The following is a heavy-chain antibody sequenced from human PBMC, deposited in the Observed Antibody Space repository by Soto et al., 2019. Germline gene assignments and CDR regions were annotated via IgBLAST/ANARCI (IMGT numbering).Heavy chain of an antibody. V-gene: IGHV2-5*02. D-gene: IGHD6-19*01. CDR2: IYWDDDK. J-gene: IGHJ5*02. CDR3: AHVPQGSGWYNWFDP. Sequence: QITLKESGPTLVKPTQTLTLTCTFSGFSLSTSGVGVGWIRQPPGKALEWLALIYWDDDKRYSPSLKSRLTIXXDXSXXQVVLTMTNRDPVDTATYYCAHVPQGSGWYNWFDPWGQGTLVTVSS. CDR1: GFSLSTSGVG.